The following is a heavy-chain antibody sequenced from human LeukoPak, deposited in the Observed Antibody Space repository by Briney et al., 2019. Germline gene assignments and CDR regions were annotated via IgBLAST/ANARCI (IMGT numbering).Heavy chain of an antibody. CDR2: INHSGST. Sequence: SETLSLTCAVYGGSFSGYYWSWLRQPPGKGLEWIGEINHSGSTNYNPSLKSRVTISVDTSKNQFSLKLSSVTAADTAVYYCARPPCRHRGLNYFDYWGQGALVTVSS. CDR3: ARPPCRHRGLNYFDY. CDR1: GGSFSGYY. J-gene: IGHJ4*02. V-gene: IGHV4-34*01.